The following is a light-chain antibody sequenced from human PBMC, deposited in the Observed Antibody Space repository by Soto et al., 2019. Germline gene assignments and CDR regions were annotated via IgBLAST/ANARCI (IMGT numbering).Light chain of an antibody. CDR2: GAS. CDR3: QQTYSTPFT. V-gene: IGKV1-39*01. CDR1: QSINKY. J-gene: IGKJ3*01. Sequence: DIQMTQSPSSLSASVGDRVTITCRASQSINKYINWYQQKPGKAPNLLINGASSLQSGVPSRFSGSGSGTDFTLTISNLQPEDFATYYCQQTYSTPFTFGPGIKVDIK.